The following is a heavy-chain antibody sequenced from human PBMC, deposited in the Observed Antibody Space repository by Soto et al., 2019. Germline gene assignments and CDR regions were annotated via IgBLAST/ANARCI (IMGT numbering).Heavy chain of an antibody. D-gene: IGHD1-1*01. V-gene: IGHV4-31*03. J-gene: IGHJ4*02. CDR3: AGPRGLGLSQNDFDY. Sequence: LNCPVSGGSIRSGGYYWSWIRPHPGKGLEWIGYLYYSGSTYYNLSLKSRVTISVDTSKKLFFLKLSSVSAMNTASDHCAGPRGLGLSQNDFDYCRQGTLI. CDR1: GGSIRSGGYY. CDR2: LYYSGST.